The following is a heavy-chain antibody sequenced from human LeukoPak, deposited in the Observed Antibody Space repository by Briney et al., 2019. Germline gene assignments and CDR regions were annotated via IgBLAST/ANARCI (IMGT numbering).Heavy chain of an antibody. J-gene: IGHJ5*02. D-gene: IGHD2-15*01. CDR3: ARLKRSLNWFDP. V-gene: IGHV4-31*03. CDR2: IYYSGST. Sequence: PSQTLSLTRTVSGGSISSGGYYWSWIRQHPGKGLEWIGYIYYSGSTYYNPSLKSRVTISVDTSKNQFSLKLSSVTAADTAVYYCARLKRSLNWFDPWGQGTLVTVSS. CDR1: GGSISSGGYY.